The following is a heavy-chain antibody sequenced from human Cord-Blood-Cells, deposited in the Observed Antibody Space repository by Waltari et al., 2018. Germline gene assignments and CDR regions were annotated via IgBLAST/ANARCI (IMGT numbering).Heavy chain of an antibody. V-gene: IGHV4-39*01. Sequence: QLQLQESGPGLVKPSETLSLTCPVSGSSISSSSYYWGWIRQPPGKGLEWIGSIYYSGSTYYNPSLKSRVTISVDTSKNQFSLKLSSVTAADTAVYYCARRTIDDAFDIWGQGTMVTVSS. CDR3: ARRTIDDAFDI. D-gene: IGHD1-7*01. CDR2: IYYSGST. CDR1: GSSISSSSYY. J-gene: IGHJ3*02.